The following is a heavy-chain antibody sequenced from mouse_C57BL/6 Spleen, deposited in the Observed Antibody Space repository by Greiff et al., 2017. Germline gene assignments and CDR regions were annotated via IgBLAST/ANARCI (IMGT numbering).Heavy chain of an antibody. CDR3: AREAVITTVARYFDV. D-gene: IGHD1-1*01. CDR2: INPNYGTT. J-gene: IGHJ1*03. V-gene: IGHV1-39*01. Sequence: VQLKESGPELVKPGASVKISCKASGYSFTDYNMNWVKQSNGKSLEWIGVINPNYGTTSYNQKFKGKATLTVDQSSSTAYMQLNSLTSDDSAVYYCAREAVITTVARYFDVWGTGTTVTVSS. CDR1: GYSFTDYN.